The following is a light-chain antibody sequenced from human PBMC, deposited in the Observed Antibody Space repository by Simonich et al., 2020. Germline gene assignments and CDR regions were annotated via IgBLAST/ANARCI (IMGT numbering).Light chain of an antibody. CDR3: MQSIQLPLT. J-gene: IGKJ4*01. V-gene: IGKV2D-29*02. Sequence: DIVMTQTPLSLSVTPGQPASISCTFSQSLLHCDGKTYLYWYLQKPGQSPQLLIYEVSNRVSGVPDRFSGSGSGTDFTLKISRVEAEDVGVYYCMQSIQLPLTFGGGTKVEIK. CDR2: EVS. CDR1: QSLLHCDGKTY.